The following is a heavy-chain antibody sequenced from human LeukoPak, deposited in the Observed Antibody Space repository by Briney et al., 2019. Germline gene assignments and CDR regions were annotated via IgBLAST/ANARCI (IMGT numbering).Heavy chain of an antibody. D-gene: IGHD4-11*01. CDR1: GGSFGGYY. Sequence: NPSETLSLTCAVYGGSFGGYYWSWIRQPPGKGLEWIGEINHSGSTNYNPSLKSRVTISVDTSKNQFSLKLSSVTAADTAVYYCERDHYSNYYYYGMDVWGQGTTVTVSS. V-gene: IGHV4-34*01. CDR3: ERDHYSNYYYYGMDV. CDR2: INHSGST. J-gene: IGHJ6*02.